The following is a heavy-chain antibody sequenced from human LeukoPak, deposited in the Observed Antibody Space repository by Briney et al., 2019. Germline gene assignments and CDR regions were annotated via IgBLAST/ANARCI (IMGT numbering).Heavy chain of an antibody. CDR1: GFTFSSYG. V-gene: IGHV3-30*03. CDR2: ISYDGSNK. Sequence: GGSLRLSCAASGFTFSSYGMHWVRQAPGKGLEWVAVISYDGSNKYYADSVKGRFTISRDNSKNTLYLQMNSLRAEDTAVYYCARVSIVATIFDYWGQGTLVTVSS. D-gene: IGHD5-12*01. J-gene: IGHJ4*02. CDR3: ARVSIVATIFDY.